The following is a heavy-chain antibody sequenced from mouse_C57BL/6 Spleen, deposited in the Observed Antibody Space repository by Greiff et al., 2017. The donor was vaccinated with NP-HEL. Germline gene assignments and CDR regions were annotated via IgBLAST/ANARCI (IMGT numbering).Heavy chain of an antibody. D-gene: IGHD6-1*01. CDR3: LRGSPGHGDSLDY. CDR2: IYPGDGDT. V-gene: IGHV1-82*01. J-gene: IGHJ4*01. CDR1: GYAFSSSW. Sequence: VKRVESGAELVKPGASVKLSCKASGYAFSSSWMNWVKQRPGKGLEWIGRIYPGDGDTNYNGKFKGKATLTADKSSSTAYLELRSLTSADSAVDVCLRGSPGHGDSLDYWGQGTTLTVSS.